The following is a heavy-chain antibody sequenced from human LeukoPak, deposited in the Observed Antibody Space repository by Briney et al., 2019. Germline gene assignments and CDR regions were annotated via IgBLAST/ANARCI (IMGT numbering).Heavy chain of an antibody. CDR2: IYYSGST. CDR3: ARGYSRAYYFDY. V-gene: IGHV4-39*01. CDR1: GGSISSSSYY. D-gene: IGHD6-13*01. Sequence: SETLSLTCTVSGGSISSSSYYWGWIRQPPGKGLEWIGSIYYSGSTYYNPSLKSRVTISVDTSKNQFSLKLSSVTAADTAVYYCARGYSRAYYFDYWGQGTLVTVSS. J-gene: IGHJ4*02.